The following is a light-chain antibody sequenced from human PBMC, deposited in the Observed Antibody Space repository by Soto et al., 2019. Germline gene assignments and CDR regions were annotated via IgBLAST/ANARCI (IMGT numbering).Light chain of an antibody. CDR2: DVT. V-gene: IGKV1-13*02. CDR1: QDVRGA. J-gene: IGKJ5*01. CDR3: QQFNSYPIT. Sequence: AIQLTQSPSSLSASVGDRVTISCRASQDVRGALAWYQQKPGTAPKILIYDVTVLESGVPTRFRGSGSGTDFTLTITSLQPVDFATYYCQQFNSYPITFGQGTRLEIK.